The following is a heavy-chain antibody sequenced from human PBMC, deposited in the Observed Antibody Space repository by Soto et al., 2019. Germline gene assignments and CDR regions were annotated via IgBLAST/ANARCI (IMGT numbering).Heavy chain of an antibody. Sequence: PGGSLRLSCAASGFIFSTYSINWVRQAPGKGLEWVSYISSSSSIIYYADSVKGRFTISRDNAKNSLYLQMNSLRAEDTAVYYCASYGSGSYAFSYWGQGTLVTVSS. CDR2: ISSSSSII. CDR3: ASYGSGSYAFSY. D-gene: IGHD3-10*01. J-gene: IGHJ4*02. CDR1: GFIFSTYS. V-gene: IGHV3-48*01.